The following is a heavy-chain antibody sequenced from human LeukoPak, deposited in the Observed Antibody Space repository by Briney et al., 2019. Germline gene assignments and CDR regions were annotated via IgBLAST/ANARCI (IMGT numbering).Heavy chain of an antibody. CDR2: IYYSGST. CDR3: ARGPFNYYDSSGYYFDY. V-gene: IGHV4-59*12. Sequence: SETLSLTCTVSGGSISSYYWSWIRQPPGKGLEWIGYIYYSGSTNYNPSLKSRVTISVDTSKNQFPLKLSSVTAADTAVYYCARGPFNYYDSSGYYFDYWGQGTLVTVSS. CDR1: GGSISSYY. J-gene: IGHJ4*02. D-gene: IGHD3-22*01.